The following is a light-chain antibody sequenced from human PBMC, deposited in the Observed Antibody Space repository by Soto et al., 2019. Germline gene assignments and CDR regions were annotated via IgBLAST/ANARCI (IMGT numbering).Light chain of an antibody. V-gene: IGLV2-14*03. CDR2: DIS. CDR3: SSYGASSTL. CDR1: SSDIGSYNY. J-gene: IGLJ3*02. Sequence: SVLTQPASLSGSPGQSITISCTGTSSDIGSYNYVSWYQQHPGKAPKIMIFDISYRPSGISDRFSGSKSGNTASLTISGLQPDDEADYYCSSYGASSTLFGGGTKVTVL.